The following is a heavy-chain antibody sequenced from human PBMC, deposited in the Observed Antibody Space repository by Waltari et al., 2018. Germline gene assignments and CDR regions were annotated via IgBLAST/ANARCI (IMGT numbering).Heavy chain of an antibody. J-gene: IGHJ3*01. Sequence: QVQLVESGGGLVKPGGSLRLSCAASGFVFGDYYMSWFRQAPGKGLEWISYISTGGSTIYYADSVKGRFTISRDDAKNSLYLQRNSLRAEDTAVYYCARPLSGTYWLYAFDVWGQGTTVTVSS. CDR2: ISTGGSTI. D-gene: IGHD1-26*01. V-gene: IGHV3-11*04. CDR1: GFVFGDYY. CDR3: ARPLSGTYWLYAFDV.